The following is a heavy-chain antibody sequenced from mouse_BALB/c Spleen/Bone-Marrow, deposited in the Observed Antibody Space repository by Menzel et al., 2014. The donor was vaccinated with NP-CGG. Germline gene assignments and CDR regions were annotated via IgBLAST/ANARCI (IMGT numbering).Heavy chain of an antibody. Sequence: VQLQQFGAELVKPGASVKLSCTASGFNIKDPYMHWVKQRPEQGLEWIGRIDPANGNTKYDPKFQGKATITADTSSNTAYLQLSSLTSEDTAVYYCARSLYDGYFSWFAYWGQGTLVTVSA. CDR2: IDPANGNT. V-gene: IGHV14-3*02. J-gene: IGHJ3*01. D-gene: IGHD2-3*01. CDR1: GFNIKDPY. CDR3: ARSLYDGYFSWFAY.